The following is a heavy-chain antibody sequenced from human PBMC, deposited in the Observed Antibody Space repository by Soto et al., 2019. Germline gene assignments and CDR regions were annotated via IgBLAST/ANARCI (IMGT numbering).Heavy chain of an antibody. CDR3: ASPGYSSGWFRATYYYYGMDV. J-gene: IGHJ6*02. CDR2: ISAYNGNT. CDR1: GYTFTSYG. V-gene: IGHV1-18*01. Sequence: ASVKVSCKASGYTFTSYGISWVRQAPGQGLEWMGWISAYNGNTNYAQKLQGRVTITRDTSASTAYMELSSLRSEDTAVYYCASPGYSSGWFRATYYYYGMDVWGQATTVTVSS. D-gene: IGHD6-19*01.